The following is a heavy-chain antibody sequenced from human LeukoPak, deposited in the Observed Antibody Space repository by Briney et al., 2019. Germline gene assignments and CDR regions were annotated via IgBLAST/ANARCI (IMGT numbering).Heavy chain of an antibody. V-gene: IGHV1-2*02. CDR3: ANQQPPNDEFDY. CDR1: GYTFSNYF. D-gene: IGHD1-1*01. J-gene: IGHJ4*02. Sequence: ASVKVSCKASGYTFSNYFIHWVRQAPGQELEWMGWINPNSGGTNYAQKFQGRVTMTRDTSISTAYMELSRLRSDDTAVYYCANQQPPNDEFDYWGQGTLVTVSS. CDR2: INPNSGGT.